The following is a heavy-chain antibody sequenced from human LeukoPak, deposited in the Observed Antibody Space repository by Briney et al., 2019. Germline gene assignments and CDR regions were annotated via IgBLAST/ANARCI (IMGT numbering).Heavy chain of an antibody. V-gene: IGHV4-31*03. CDR3: ASHSTVTFNS. J-gene: IGHJ5*01. Sequence: SETLSLTCTVSGGSISSGGYYWSWIRQHPGTGLEWIGYIYYSGSTYYNPSLKSRVIISVDTSTNQFSLKLSSVTAADTAVYYCASHSTVTFNSWGPGTLVTVSS. CDR1: GGSISSGGYY. D-gene: IGHD4-17*01. CDR2: IYYSGST.